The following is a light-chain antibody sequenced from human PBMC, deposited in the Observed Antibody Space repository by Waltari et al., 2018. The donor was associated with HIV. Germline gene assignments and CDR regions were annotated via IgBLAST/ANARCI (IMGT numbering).Light chain of an antibody. CDR3: QWRTKWRPGT. Sequence: EIVLTQSPATLPLSPGERATLSCRASQSVTNSLAWYQQKPGQTPRLLIYDTSNRATGIPARFSGSGSGTDFSLTISSPEPDDFAVYYCQWRTKWRPGTFGQGTRLEIK. CDR2: DTS. V-gene: IGKV3-11*01. J-gene: IGKJ5*01. CDR1: QSVTNS.